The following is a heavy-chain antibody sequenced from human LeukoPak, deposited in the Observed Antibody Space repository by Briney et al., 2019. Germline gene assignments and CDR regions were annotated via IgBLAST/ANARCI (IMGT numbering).Heavy chain of an antibody. V-gene: IGHV1-2*02. D-gene: IGHD3-22*01. CDR2: INPNSGGT. CDR1: VYTFTDYY. J-gene: IGHJ6*03. CDR3: ARGYGTMITKATSYYYMDV. Sequence: GSSVNVSCKASVYTFTDYYMHWLRQAPAQGRAGMGWINPNSGGTNYAHKFQGRVTMTRDTSISTASMELSRLRSADTAVYYCARGYGTMITKATSYYYMDVWGKGTTVTVSS.